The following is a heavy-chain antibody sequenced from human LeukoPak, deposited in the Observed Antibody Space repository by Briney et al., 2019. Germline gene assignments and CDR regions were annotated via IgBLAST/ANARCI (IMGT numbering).Heavy chain of an antibody. Sequence: SETLSLTCTVSVGSISSYYWSWIRQPAGKGLEWIGRIYTSGSTNYNPSLKSRVTMSVDTSKNQFSLKLSSVTAADTAVYYCARSRPVGYYDSSGYSNYFDYWGQGTLVTVSS. V-gene: IGHV4-4*07. CDR2: IYTSGST. J-gene: IGHJ4*02. CDR3: ARSRPVGYYDSSGYSNYFDY. D-gene: IGHD3-22*01. CDR1: VGSISSYY.